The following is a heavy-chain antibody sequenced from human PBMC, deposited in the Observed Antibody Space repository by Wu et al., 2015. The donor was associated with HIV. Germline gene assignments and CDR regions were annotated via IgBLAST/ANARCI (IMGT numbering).Heavy chain of an antibody. D-gene: IGHD5-24*01. CDR2: INPNSDVA. J-gene: IGHJ6*02. CDR3: ARGSILEMATASYFYYVMDV. V-gene: IGHV1-2*02. Sequence: QVQLVQSGAEVKKPGASVKVSCKASGYTFTSYYIHWVRQAPGQGLEWMAWINPNSDVANNAQIFQGRVTVTRDTSITTAFLELSSLTSEDTAVYYCARGSILEMATASYFYYVMDVWGQGTTVTVSS. CDR1: GYTFTSYY.